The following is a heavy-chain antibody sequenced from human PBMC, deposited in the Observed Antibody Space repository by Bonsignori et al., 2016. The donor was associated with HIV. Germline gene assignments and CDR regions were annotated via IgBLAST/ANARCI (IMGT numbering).Heavy chain of an antibody. J-gene: IGHJ4*02. D-gene: IGHD5-12*01. CDR2: ISSSGSTI. Sequence: WIRQPPGKGLEWVSYISSSGSTIYYADSVKGRFTISRDNAKNSLYLQMNSLRAEDTAVYYCARDSPWLSGSWGQGTLVTVSS. V-gene: IGHV3-48*03. CDR3: ARDSPWLSGS.